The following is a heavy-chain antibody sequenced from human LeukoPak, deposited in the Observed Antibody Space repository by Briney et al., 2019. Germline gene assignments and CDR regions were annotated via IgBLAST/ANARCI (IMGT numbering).Heavy chain of an antibody. Sequence: SETLSLTCTVSGGSISSYYWSWIRQPPGKGLEWLGYMYYSGSTNYNTSLKSRVTISVDTSKNQFSLTLSSVTGADTAVYYCAREYYDAFDIWGQGTMVTVSS. J-gene: IGHJ3*02. V-gene: IGHV4-59*01. CDR3: AREYYDAFDI. D-gene: IGHD3-10*01. CDR2: MYYSGST. CDR1: GGSISSYY.